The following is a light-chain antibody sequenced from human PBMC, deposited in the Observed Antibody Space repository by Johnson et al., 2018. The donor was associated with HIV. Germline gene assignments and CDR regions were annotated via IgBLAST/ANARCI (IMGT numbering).Light chain of an antibody. Sequence: QSVLTQPPSVSAAPGQKVSISCSGNSSSIGSNYVSWYQQLPGAAPKLLIFENNKRPSGIPDRFSGSRSGTSATLGVTGLQTGDEVDYYCVTWDSSLSEYVVGTGSKVPVL. CDR2: ENN. CDR3: VTWDSSLSEYV. V-gene: IGLV1-51*02. CDR1: SSSIGSNY. J-gene: IGLJ1*01.